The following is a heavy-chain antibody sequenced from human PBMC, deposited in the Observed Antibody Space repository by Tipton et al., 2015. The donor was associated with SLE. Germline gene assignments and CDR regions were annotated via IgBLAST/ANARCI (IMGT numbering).Heavy chain of an antibody. CDR3: ARTVIMVQGVIIPDYYDS. V-gene: IGHV4-59*01. D-gene: IGHD3-10*01. CDR1: GDSITSYY. CDR2: INYSGNT. Sequence: SGDSITSYYWSWVRQPPGKGLEWIGYINYSGNTNYNPSLKSRVTISVDTSKNQFSLKLSSVTAADTAVYYCARTVIMVQGVIIPDYYDSWGQGTLVTVSS. J-gene: IGHJ4*02.